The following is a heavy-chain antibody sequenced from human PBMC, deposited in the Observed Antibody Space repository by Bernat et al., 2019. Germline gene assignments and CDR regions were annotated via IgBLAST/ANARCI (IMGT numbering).Heavy chain of an antibody. CDR1: GYTFTSYA. J-gene: IGHJ5*02. V-gene: IGHV1-3*01. D-gene: IGHD6-13*01. CDR2: INAGNGNT. Sequence: QVQLVQSGAEVKKPGASVKVSCKASGYTFTSYAMHWVRQAPGQRLEWMGWINAGNGNTKYSQKFQGRVTITRDTSASTAYMELSSLRSEDTAVYYSARAPTYNSSWYVEYWFDPWGQGTLVTVSS. CDR3: ARAPTYNSSWYVEYWFDP.